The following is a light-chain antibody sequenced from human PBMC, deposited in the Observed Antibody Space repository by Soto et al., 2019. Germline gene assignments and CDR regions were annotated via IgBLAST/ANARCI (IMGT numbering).Light chain of an antibody. CDR2: GAS. V-gene: IGKV1-33*01. J-gene: IGKJ3*01. CDR3: QHDDNLPPFT. Sequence: DLPMTQSPSSLSASVGARVSITCQSSQDIRTSLSWFQQKPGRAPKLLIYGASTLETGVPSRFRGSASGTDFTFTIISLQPEDIAKYYCQHDDNLPPFTFGPGTTVDIK. CDR1: QDIRTS.